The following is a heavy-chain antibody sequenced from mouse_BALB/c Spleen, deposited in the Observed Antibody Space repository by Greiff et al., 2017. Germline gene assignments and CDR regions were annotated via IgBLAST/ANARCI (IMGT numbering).Heavy chain of an antibody. CDR1: GYTFTSYY. V-gene: IGHV1S81*02. D-gene: IGHD2-3*01. CDR3: TRGLLQGDY. Sequence: QVQLKQSGAELVKPGASVKLSCKASGYTFTSYYMYWVKQRPGQGLEWIGEINPSNGGTNFNEKFKSKATLTVDKSSSTAYMQLSSLTSEDSAVYYCTRGLLQGDYWGQGTSVTVSS. J-gene: IGHJ4*01. CDR2: INPSNGGT.